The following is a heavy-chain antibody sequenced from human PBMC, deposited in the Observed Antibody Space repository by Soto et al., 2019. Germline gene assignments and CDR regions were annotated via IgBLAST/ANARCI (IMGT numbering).Heavy chain of an antibody. CDR3: ARSSLGIVVTNLDY. J-gene: IGHJ4*01. CDR1: GFTFTDYT. CDR2: ITSSSFSI. D-gene: IGHD2-21*01. V-gene: IGHV3-21*01. Sequence: GESLKISCEVSGFTFTDYTMTWVRQAPGRGLEFVASITSSSFSIHHGGSSKGRFTVSRDNAQNSLYLHMTSLRAEDTAVYYCARSSLGIVVTNLDYWGHGTLVTVSS.